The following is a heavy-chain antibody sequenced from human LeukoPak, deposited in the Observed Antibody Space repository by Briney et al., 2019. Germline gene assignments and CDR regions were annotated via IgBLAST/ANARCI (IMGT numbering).Heavy chain of an antibody. CDR2: ISYGGSNK. J-gene: IGHJ6*02. CDR1: GFTFSSYA. CDR3: ARDFDGAYSYYYYGMDV. D-gene: IGHD4-17*01. Sequence: GGSLRLSCAASGFTFSSYAMHWVRQAPDKGLEWVAVISYGGSNKYYADSVKGRFTLSRDNSKNTLYMQKNSLRDEDTALYNCARDFDGAYSYYYYGMDVWGQGTTVTVSS. V-gene: IGHV3-30-3*01.